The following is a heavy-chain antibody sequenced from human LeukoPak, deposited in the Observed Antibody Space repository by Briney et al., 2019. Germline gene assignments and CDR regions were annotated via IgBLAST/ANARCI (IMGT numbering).Heavy chain of an antibody. D-gene: IGHD6-13*01. Sequence: GGSLRLSCAASGFILSSYAMSWVRQAPGKGLEWVSAISGSGGSTYYADSVKGRFTISRDNSKNTLYLQMNSLRAEDTAVYYCAKDPEAAAGSLYYFDYWGQGTLVTVSS. J-gene: IGHJ4*02. CDR1: GFILSSYA. V-gene: IGHV3-23*01. CDR2: ISGSGGST. CDR3: AKDPEAAAGSLYYFDY.